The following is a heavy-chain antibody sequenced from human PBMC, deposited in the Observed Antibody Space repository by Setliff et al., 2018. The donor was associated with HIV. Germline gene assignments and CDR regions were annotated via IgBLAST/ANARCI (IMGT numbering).Heavy chain of an antibody. V-gene: IGHV1-69*13. J-gene: IGHJ4*02. Sequence: VKVSCKASRGTFRNSAINWVRQAPGQGLVWMGGIITLFGEANYAQKFQGRVTITADESTSTAYMELNSLRSDDAAVYYCARQPYYDDDGTNLPSEWRVLGWGQGTLVTVSS. CDR1: RGTFRNSA. D-gene: IGHD3-16*01. CDR3: ARQPYYDDDGTNLPSEWRVLG. CDR2: IITLFGEA.